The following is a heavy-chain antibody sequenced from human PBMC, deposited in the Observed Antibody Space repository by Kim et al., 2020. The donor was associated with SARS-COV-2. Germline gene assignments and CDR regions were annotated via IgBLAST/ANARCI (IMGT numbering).Heavy chain of an antibody. D-gene: IGHD3-22*01. CDR1: GGTFSSYA. J-gene: IGHJ4*02. V-gene: IGHV1-69*13. CDR2: IIPIFGTA. CDR3: ASGEGDSSGYYYGVPPDY. Sequence: SVKVSCKASGGTFSSYAISWVRQAPGQGLEWMGGIIPIFGTANYAQKFQGRVTITADESTSTAYMELSSLRSEDTAVYYCASGEGDSSGYYYGVPPDYWGQGTLVTVSS.